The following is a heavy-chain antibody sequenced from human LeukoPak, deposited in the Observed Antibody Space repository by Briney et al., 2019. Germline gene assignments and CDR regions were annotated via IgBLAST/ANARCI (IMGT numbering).Heavy chain of an antibody. V-gene: IGHV3-23*01. CDR2: ISASGDVT. Sequence: QPGRSLRLSCAASGFTFSKFPMGWVRQDPGRGLEWVSAISASGDVTFYADSLRGRFTISRDNSKSTLYLQMNGLRAEDTAIFYCAKSLFTSATGTGRAFHIWGQGTRVTVSS. D-gene: IGHD1-1*01. CDR3: AKSLFTSATGTGRAFHI. CDR1: GFTFSKFP. J-gene: IGHJ3*02.